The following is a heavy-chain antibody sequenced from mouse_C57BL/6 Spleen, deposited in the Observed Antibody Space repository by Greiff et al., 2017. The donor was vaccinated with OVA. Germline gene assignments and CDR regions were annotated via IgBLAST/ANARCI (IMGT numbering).Heavy chain of an antibody. CDR2: IYPGDGDT. J-gene: IGHJ2*01. Sequence: QVQLKESGPELVKPGASVKISCKASGYAFSSSWMNWVKQRPGKGLEWIGRIYPGDGDTNYNGKFKGKATLTADKSSSTAYMQLSSLAAEDSAVYFCAREGDIRLYDCWGQGTTLAVSS. D-gene: IGHD1-2*01. V-gene: IGHV1-82*01. CDR3: AREGDIRLYDC. CDR1: GYAFSSSW.